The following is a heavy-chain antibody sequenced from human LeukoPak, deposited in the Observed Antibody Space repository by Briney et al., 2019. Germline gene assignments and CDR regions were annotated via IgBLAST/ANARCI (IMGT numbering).Heavy chain of an antibody. D-gene: IGHD1-1*01. Sequence: GGSLRLSCVASGFTFSSYNMNWVRQAPGRGLEWVSYISSSSGTIYYADSVKGRFTISRDNAKNSLYLQMNSLRAEDTAVYYCARLFRDVTTFDYWGQGTLVTVSS. CDR3: ARLFRDVTTFDY. CDR2: ISSSSGTI. CDR1: GFTFSSYN. J-gene: IGHJ4*02. V-gene: IGHV3-48*01.